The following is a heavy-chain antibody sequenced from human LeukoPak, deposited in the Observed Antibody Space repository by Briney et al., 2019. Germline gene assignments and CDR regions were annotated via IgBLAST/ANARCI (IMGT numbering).Heavy chain of an antibody. D-gene: IGHD3-10*01. J-gene: IGHJ4*02. V-gene: IGHV3-30*02. CDR3: AKARYGSGSSFDY. CDR1: GFTFSSYD. Sequence: PGGSLRLSCAASGFTFSSYDMHWVRQAPGKGLEWVAHISHDESNKYHADSLKGRFAISRDNSKNTLFLQMNSLRAEDTAMYYCAKARYGSGSSFDYWGQGTLVTVSS. CDR2: ISHDESNK.